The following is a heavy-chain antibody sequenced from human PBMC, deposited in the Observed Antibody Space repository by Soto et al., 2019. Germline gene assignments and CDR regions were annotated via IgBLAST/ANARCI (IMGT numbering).Heavy chain of an antibody. CDR2: ISGSGGST. Sequence: GGSLRLSCAASGFTFSSYAMSWVRQAPGKGLEWVSAISGSGGSTYYADSVKGRFTISRDNSKNTLYLQMNSLRAEDSAVYYCAKDRGSYDREGAFDIWGQGTMVTVSS. V-gene: IGHV3-23*01. D-gene: IGHD1-26*01. CDR1: GFTFSSYA. J-gene: IGHJ3*02. CDR3: AKDRGSYDREGAFDI.